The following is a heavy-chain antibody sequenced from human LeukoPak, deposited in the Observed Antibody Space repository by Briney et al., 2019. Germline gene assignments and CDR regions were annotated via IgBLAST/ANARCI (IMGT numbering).Heavy chain of an antibody. CDR1: GGTFSSYA. J-gene: IGHJ5*02. Sequence: SVKVSCKASGGTFSSYAISWVRQAPGQGLEWMGRIIPIFGTANYAQKFQGRVTITTDESTSTAYMELSSVTAADTAVYYCARIAGDYYDSSGYYPNWFDPWGQGTLVTVSS. D-gene: IGHD3-22*01. V-gene: IGHV1-69*05. CDR2: IIPIFGTA. CDR3: ARIAGDYYDSSGYYPNWFDP.